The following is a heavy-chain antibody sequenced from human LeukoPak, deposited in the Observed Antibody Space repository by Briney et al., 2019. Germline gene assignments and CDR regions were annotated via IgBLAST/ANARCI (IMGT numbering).Heavy chain of an antibody. V-gene: IGHV4-34*01. CDR1: GGSFSGYY. CDR3: AVTRSYGFGSLDY. D-gene: IGHD3-10*01. CDR2: INHSGST. Sequence: PSETLSLTCAVYGGSFSGYYWSWLRQPPGKGLEWIGEINHSGSTNYNPSLKSRVTISVDTSKNQFSLKLSSVTAADTAVYYCAVTRSYGFGSLDYWGQGTLVTVSS. J-gene: IGHJ4*02.